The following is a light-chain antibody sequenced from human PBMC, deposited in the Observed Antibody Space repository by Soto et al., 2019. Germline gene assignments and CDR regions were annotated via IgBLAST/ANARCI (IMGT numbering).Light chain of an antibody. J-gene: IGKJ4*01. V-gene: IGKV2-28*01. Sequence: EIVMTQSPPSLTVTPGEPASISCSPSQRLLHSNGNIFLDWYLQKPGQSPPLLIYLGVNRASGVPDRVSGSAAGTDFTLRISRVEAEDVGVYYCMQATEFPLTFGGGTKVDIK. CDR2: LGV. CDR3: MQATEFPLT. CDR1: QRLLHSNGNIF.